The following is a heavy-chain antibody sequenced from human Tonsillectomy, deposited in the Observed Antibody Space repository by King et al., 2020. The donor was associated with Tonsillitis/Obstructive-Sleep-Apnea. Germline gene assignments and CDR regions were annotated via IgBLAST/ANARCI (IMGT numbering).Heavy chain of an antibody. CDR3: ASDRQFQWSYGAPSYFDS. Sequence: VQLVESGGALIQPGGSLRLSCAASGFNFNIYSMNWVRQAPGKGLEWVAYLSSSSATIYYADSVKGRFTISRDNANNSLFLHMNSLRDEDTAVYYCASDRQFQWSYGAPSYFDSWGQGILVTVSS. CDR2: LSSSSATI. J-gene: IGHJ4*02. D-gene: IGHD1-26*01. V-gene: IGHV3-48*02. CDR1: GFNFNIYS.